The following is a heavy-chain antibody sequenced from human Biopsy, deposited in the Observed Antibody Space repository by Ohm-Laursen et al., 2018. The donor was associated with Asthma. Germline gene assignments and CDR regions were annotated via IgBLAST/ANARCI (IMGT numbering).Heavy chain of an antibody. D-gene: IGHD2-2*01. Sequence: GASVKVSCKSLGGTFNTYGIGWVRQAPGQGLEWMGGINSVFGTTTYPQKFQDRVTITADDSTSTVYMELSSLRSEDTAVYYCARKAGSCISRTCYSLDFWGQGTLGTVSS. J-gene: IGHJ4*02. V-gene: IGHV1-69*01. CDR2: INSVFGTT. CDR1: GGTFNTYG. CDR3: ARKAGSCISRTCYSLDF.